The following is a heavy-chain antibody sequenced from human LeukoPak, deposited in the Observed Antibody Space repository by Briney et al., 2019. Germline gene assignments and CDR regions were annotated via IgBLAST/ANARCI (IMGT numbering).Heavy chain of an antibody. J-gene: IGHJ5*02. Sequence: GASVKVSCKASGYTFTSYDINWVRQATGQGLEWMGWMNPNSGNTGYAQKFQGGVTMTRNTSISTAYMELSSLRSEDTAVYYCARGRGWFGEFYNWFDPWGQGTLVTVSS. D-gene: IGHD3-10*01. CDR2: MNPNSGNT. V-gene: IGHV1-8*01. CDR1: GYTFTSYD. CDR3: ARGRGWFGEFYNWFDP.